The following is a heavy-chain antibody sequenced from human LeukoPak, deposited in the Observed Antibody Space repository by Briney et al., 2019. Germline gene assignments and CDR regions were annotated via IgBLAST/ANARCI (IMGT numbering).Heavy chain of an antibody. D-gene: IGHD1-1*01. CDR1: GYTFTSYG. V-gene: IGHV1-18*01. CDR3: ARDSPQFIRYPSPIDY. Sequence: ASVTVSCKASGYTFTSYGISWVRQAPGQGLEWMGWISAYNGNTNYAQKLQGRVTMTTDTSTSTAYMELRSLRSDDTAVYYCARDSPQFIRYPSPIDYWGQGTLVTVSS. CDR2: ISAYNGNT. J-gene: IGHJ4*02.